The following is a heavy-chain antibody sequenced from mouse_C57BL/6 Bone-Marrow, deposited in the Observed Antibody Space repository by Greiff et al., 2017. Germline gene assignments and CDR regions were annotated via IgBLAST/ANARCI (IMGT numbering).Heavy chain of an antibody. CDR2: FDPSDSYT. D-gene: IGHD1-1*01. Sequence: QVQLQQPGAELVMPGASVKLSCKASGYTFTSYWMHWVKQRPGKGLEWIGKFDPSDSYTNYNQKFKGKSTLTVDKSSSTAYMQLSSLTSEDSAVYYWESLYGSNIDVWGTRTTVTVSS. V-gene: IGHV1-69*01. CDR1: GYTFTSYW. CDR3: ESLYGSNIDV. J-gene: IGHJ1*03.